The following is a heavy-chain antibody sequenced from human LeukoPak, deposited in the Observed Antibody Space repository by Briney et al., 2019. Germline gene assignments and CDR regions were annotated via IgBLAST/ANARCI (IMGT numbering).Heavy chain of an antibody. Sequence: PGGSLRLSCAASGFTFSSYSMNWVRQAPGKGLEWVSAISGSGGSTYYADSVKGRFTISRDNSKNTLYLQMNSLRAEDTAVYYCAKTGLSGELSSRPFDYWGQGTLVTVSS. J-gene: IGHJ4*02. CDR1: GFTFSSYS. CDR2: ISGSGGST. CDR3: AKTGLSGELSSRPFDY. D-gene: IGHD3-16*02. V-gene: IGHV3-23*01.